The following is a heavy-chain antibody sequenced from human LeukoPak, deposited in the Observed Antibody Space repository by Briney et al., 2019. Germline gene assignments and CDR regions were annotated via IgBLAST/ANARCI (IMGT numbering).Heavy chain of an antibody. D-gene: IGHD6-13*01. CDR1: GFTFSSYG. CDR2: ISYDGSNK. CDR3: AKDHSSSWNHHLYFDF. Sequence: GGSLRLSCAASGFTFSSYGMHWVRQAPGKGLDWVAVISYDGSNKYYADSVKGRFTISRDNSKNTLYLQMNSLRAEDTAVYYCAKDHSSSWNHHLYFDFWGQGTLVTVSS. J-gene: IGHJ4*02. V-gene: IGHV3-30*18.